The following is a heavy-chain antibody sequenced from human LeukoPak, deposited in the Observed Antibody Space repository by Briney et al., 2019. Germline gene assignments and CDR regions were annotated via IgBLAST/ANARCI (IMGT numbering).Heavy chain of an antibody. J-gene: IGHJ5*02. D-gene: IGHD6-13*01. CDR3: ARGYSSSWYDSDNWFDP. V-gene: IGHV1-69*05. CDR2: IIPIFGTA. CDR1: GGTFSSYA. Sequence: SVKVSCKASGGTFSSYAISWVRQAPGQGLEWMGRIIPIFGTANYAQKFQGRVTITTDESTRTAYMELSSLRSEDTAVYYCARGYSSSWYDSDNWFDPWGQGTLVTVSS.